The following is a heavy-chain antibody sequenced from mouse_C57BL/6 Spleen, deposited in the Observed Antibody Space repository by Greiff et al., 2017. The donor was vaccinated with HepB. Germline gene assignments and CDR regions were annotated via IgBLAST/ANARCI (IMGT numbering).Heavy chain of an antibody. CDR1: GFTFSDYG. V-gene: IGHV5-17*01. D-gene: IGHD1-1*01. Sequence: EVQLVESGGGLVKPGGSLKLSCAASGFTFSDYGMHWVRQAPEKGLEWVAYISSGSSTIYYADTVKGRFTISRDNAKNTLFLQMTSLRSEDTAMYYCARDCYGSSYGFAYWGQGTLVTVSA. CDR3: ARDCYGSSYGFAY. CDR2: ISSGSSTI. J-gene: IGHJ3*01.